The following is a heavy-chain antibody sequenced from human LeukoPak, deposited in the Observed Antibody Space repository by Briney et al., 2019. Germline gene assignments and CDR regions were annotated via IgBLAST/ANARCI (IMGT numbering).Heavy chain of an antibody. CDR1: GDSVSSNSAA. CDR2: TYYRSKWYN. CDR3: ASVSKLLYNWFDP. J-gene: IGHJ5*02. V-gene: IGHV6-1*01. D-gene: IGHD2-21*02. Sequence: SQTLSLTCAISGDSVSSNSAAWNWIRQSPSRGLEWLGRTYYRSKWYNDYAVSVKSRITINPDTSNNQFSLQLNSVTPEDTAVYYGASVSKLLYNWFDPWGQGTLVTVSS.